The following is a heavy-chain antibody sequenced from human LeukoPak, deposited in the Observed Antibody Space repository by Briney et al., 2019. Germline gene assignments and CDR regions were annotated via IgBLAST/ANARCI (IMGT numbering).Heavy chain of an antibody. CDR2: ISYDGSNK. CDR3: AKTVGPYNSSSRGGYYFDY. V-gene: IGHV3-30*18. CDR1: GFTFSSYG. D-gene: IGHD6-6*01. Sequence: GGSLRLSCAASGFTFSSYGMHWVRQAPGKGLEWVAVISYDGSNKYYADSVKGRFTISRDNSKNTLYLQMNSLRAEDTAVYYCAKTVGPYNSSSRGGYYFDYWGQGTLVTVSS. J-gene: IGHJ4*02.